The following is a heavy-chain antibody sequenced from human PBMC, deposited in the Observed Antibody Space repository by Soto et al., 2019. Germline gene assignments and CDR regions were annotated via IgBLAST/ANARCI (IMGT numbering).Heavy chain of an antibody. V-gene: IGHV4-59*08. Sequence: SETLSLTCTVSGGSISSYYWSWIRQPPGKGLEWIGYIYYSGSTNYNPSLKSRVTISVDTSKNQFSLKLSSVTAADTAVYYCGSGRPRRYYYGMDVWGQGTTVTVSS. J-gene: IGHJ6*02. D-gene: IGHD3-10*01. CDR1: GGSISSYY. CDR3: GSGRPRRYYYGMDV. CDR2: IYYSGST.